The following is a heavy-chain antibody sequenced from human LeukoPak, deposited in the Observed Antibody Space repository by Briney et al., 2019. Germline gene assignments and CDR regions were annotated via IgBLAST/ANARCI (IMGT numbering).Heavy chain of an antibody. V-gene: IGHV4-39*07. J-gene: IGHJ4*02. CDR1: GGSISSSSYY. CDR2: IYYSGST. D-gene: IGHD6-19*01. Sequence: SETLSLTCTVSGGSISSSSYYWGWIRQPPGKGLECIGSIYYSGSTYYNPSLKSRVTISVDTSKNQFFLNLNSVTAADTAVYYCARGTLYRGWSYYLDFWGQGSQVTVSS. CDR3: ARGTLYRGWSYYLDF.